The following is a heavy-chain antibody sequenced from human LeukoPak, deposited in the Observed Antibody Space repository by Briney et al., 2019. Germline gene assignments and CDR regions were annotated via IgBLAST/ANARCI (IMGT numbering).Heavy chain of an antibody. D-gene: IGHD1-26*01. CDR3: ARRSDKSGYFDY. CDR1: GFTFDDYA. Sequence: GRSLRLSCAASGFTFDDYAMHWVRQAPGKGLEWVSGISWNSGSIGYADSVKGRLTISRDNAKNSLYLQMNSLRAEDMALYYCARRSDKSGYFDYWGQGTLVTVSS. V-gene: IGHV3-9*03. CDR2: ISWNSGSI. J-gene: IGHJ4*02.